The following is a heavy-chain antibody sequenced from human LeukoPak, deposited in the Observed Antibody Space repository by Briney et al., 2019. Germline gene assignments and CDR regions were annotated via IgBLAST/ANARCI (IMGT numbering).Heavy chain of an antibody. CDR1: GVSISNSDYY. J-gene: IGHJ4*02. D-gene: IGHD2/OR15-2a*01. Sequence: SETLSLTCSVSGVSISNSDYYWGWIRQPPGKGLEWIGSFYYNVNTYYNPSLKSRGTISADTSNNQLSLKLNSVAAADTAVYYCARGRNWRYLSHFDYWGQGTLATVSS. V-gene: IGHV4-39*07. CDR2: FYYNVNT. CDR3: ARGRNWRYLSHFDY.